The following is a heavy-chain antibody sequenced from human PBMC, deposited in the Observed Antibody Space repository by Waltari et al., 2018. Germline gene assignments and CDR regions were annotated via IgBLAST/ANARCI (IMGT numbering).Heavy chain of an antibody. J-gene: IGHJ4*02. CDR3: ARDPLGDVVPPAVAYFFDY. CDR1: GFSFSTYS. D-gene: IGHD2-2*01. V-gene: IGHV3-48*01. Sequence: EVQLVESGGGLVQPGGSLRLSCTASGFSFSTYSMNWVRQAPGKGLEWISYISDSRTTYYADSVKGRFTISRDNAGNSLFLHMNSLRAEDTAVYYCARDPLGDVVPPAVAYFFDYWGQGTLVTVSS. CDR2: ISDSRTT.